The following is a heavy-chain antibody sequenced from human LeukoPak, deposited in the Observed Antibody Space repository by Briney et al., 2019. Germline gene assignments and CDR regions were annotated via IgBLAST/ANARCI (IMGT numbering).Heavy chain of an antibody. D-gene: IGHD2-8*01. CDR2: INHSGST. Sequence: SETLSLTCAVYGGSFSGYYWSWIRQPPGKGLEWIGEINHSGSTNYNPSLKSRVTISVDTSKKQFSLKLSSVTAANTAVYYCASPRGLASQGMLGYWGQGTLVTVSS. V-gene: IGHV4-34*01. CDR3: ASPRGLASQGMLGY. J-gene: IGHJ4*02. CDR1: GGSFSGYY.